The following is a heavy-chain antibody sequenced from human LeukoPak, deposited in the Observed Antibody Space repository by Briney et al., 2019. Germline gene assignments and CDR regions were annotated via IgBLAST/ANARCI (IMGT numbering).Heavy chain of an antibody. Sequence: PSETLSLSCAVYGGSFSGYYWSWIRQPPGKGLEWIGEINHSGSTNYNPSLKSRVTISVDTSKNQFSLKLSSVTAADTAVYYCARGDDSSGYYYYYYYMDVWGKGTTVTVSS. CDR1: GGSFSGYY. CDR3: ARGDDSSGYYYYYYYMDV. J-gene: IGHJ6*03. V-gene: IGHV4-34*01. CDR2: INHSGST. D-gene: IGHD3-22*01.